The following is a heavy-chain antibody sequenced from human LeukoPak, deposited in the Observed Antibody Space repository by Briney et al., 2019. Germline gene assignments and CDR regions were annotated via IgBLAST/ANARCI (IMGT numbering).Heavy chain of an antibody. D-gene: IGHD2-2*01. CDR1: GYTFTSYG. V-gene: IGHV1-2*02. Sequence: ASVKVSCKASGYTFTSYGISWVRQAPGQGLEWMGWINPNSGGTNYAQKFQGRVTMTRDTSISTAYMELSRLRSDDTAVYYCAVSQDCSSTSCYGPFAFDIWGQGTMVTVSS. CDR2: INPNSGGT. J-gene: IGHJ3*02. CDR3: AVSQDCSSTSCYGPFAFDI.